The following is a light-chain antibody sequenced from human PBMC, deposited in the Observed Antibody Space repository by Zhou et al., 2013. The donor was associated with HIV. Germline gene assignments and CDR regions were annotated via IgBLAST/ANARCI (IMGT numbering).Light chain of an antibody. J-gene: IGKJ4*01. CDR2: DAF. CDR1: QSVSRY. CDR3: QQRSNWPLT. V-gene: IGKV3-11*01. Sequence: EIVLTQSPATLSLSPGERATVSCRASQSVSRYLAWYQQKVGQAPRLLIYDAFNRATGIPARFSASGSGTDFTLNISSLEPEDFAVYYCQQRSNWPLTFGGGTEGRRSN.